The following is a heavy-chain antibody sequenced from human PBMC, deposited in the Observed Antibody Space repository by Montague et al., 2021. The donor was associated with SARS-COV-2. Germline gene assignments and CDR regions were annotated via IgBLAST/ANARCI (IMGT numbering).Heavy chain of an antibody. CDR2: TYYRSKWYN. V-gene: IGHV6-1*01. CDR3: ARGLWFGELLSLYYYYGMDV. J-gene: IGHJ6*02. D-gene: IGHD3-10*01. Sequence: CAISGDSVSSNSAAWNWIRQSPSRGLEWLGRTYYRSKWYNDYAVSVKSRITINPDTSKNQFSLQLNSVTPEDTAVYYCARGLWFGELLSLYYYYGMDVWAKGPRSPSP. CDR1: GDSVSSNSAA.